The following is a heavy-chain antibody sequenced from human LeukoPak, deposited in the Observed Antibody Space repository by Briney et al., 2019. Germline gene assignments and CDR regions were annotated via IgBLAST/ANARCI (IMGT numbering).Heavy chain of an antibody. CDR2: IYHSGST. CDR3: ARDRKDYDILTGYYRRSRYYYYGMDV. D-gene: IGHD3-9*01. V-gene: IGHV4-4*02. CDR1: GCSISSSNW. J-gene: IGHJ6*04. Sequence: SGTLSLTCAVSGCSISSSNWWSWVRQPPGRGLEWIGEIYHSGSTNYNPSLKSRVTISVDKSKNQFSLKLSSVTAADTAVYYCARDRKDYDILTGYYRRSRYYYYGMDVWGKGTTVTVSS.